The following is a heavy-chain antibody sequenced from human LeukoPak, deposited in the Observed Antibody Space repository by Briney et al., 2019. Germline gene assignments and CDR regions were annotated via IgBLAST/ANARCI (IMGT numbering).Heavy chain of an antibody. D-gene: IGHD6-6*01. CDR2: VNPNSGDT. CDR3: ARGAWTSSFDY. CDR1: GYTFTSYD. J-gene: IGHJ4*02. Sequence: GASANVSCKSSGYTFTSYDVNWVRQATGQGLAWMGWVNPNSGDTAYPQNFQGRVTMTRDTSINTAYMELSSLRSEDTAVYYCARGAWTSSFDYWGQGTLVTVSS. V-gene: IGHV1-8*01.